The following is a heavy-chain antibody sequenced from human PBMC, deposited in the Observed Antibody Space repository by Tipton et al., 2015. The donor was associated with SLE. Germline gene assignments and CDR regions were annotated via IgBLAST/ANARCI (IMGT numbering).Heavy chain of an antibody. CDR1: GFTFDDYG. D-gene: IGHD3-9*01. Sequence: SLRLSCAASGFTFDDYGMSWVRQAPGKGLECVSGISGSGGRTYYADSVKGRFTISRDNSKNTLYLQMNSLRAEDTAVYYCAKGEGDILTGVDYWGQGTLVTVSS. V-gene: IGHV3-23*01. CDR2: ISGSGGRT. J-gene: IGHJ4*02. CDR3: AKGEGDILTGVDY.